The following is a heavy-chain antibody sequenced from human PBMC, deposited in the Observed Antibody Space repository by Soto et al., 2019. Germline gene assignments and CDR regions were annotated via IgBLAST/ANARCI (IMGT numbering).Heavy chain of an antibody. CDR2: ISYDGSKK. Sequence: HPGGSLRLSXAASGFTFSSYAMHWVRQAPGKGLEWVAVISYDGSKKFYADSVKGRFTISRDDSKNTVYLQMNSLRTEDTAIYHCAKDQNQWLAQYYFDYWGQGTLVTVSS. CDR1: GFTFSSYA. V-gene: IGHV3-30*18. J-gene: IGHJ4*02. CDR3: AKDQNQWLAQYYFDY. D-gene: IGHD6-19*01.